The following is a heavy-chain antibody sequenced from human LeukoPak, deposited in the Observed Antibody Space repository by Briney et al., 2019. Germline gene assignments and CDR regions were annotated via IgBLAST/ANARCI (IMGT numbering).Heavy chain of an antibody. Sequence: SGTLSLTCAVSGGSISSSNWWSWVRQPPGKGLEWIGEIYHSGSTNYNPSLKSRVTISVDKSKNQFSLKLSSVTAADTAVYYWARVDYGDYGAFNIGGKGTMVTVSP. D-gene: IGHD4-17*01. J-gene: IGHJ3*02. CDR1: GGSISSSNW. V-gene: IGHV4-4*02. CDR2: IYHSGST. CDR3: ARVDYGDYGAFNI.